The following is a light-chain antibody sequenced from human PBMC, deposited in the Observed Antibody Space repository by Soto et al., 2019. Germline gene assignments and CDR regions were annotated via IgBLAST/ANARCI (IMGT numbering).Light chain of an antibody. CDR3: QSYDSSLSGSVV. CDR2: GNS. CDR1: SSNIGAGYD. J-gene: IGLJ2*01. Sequence: QSVLTQPPSVSGAPGQRVTISCTGSSSNIGAGYDVHWYQQLPGTAPKLLIYGNSNRPSGVPDRFPGSKSGTSASLAITGLQAEDEADYCCQSYDSSLSGSVVFGGGTKLTVL. V-gene: IGLV1-40*01.